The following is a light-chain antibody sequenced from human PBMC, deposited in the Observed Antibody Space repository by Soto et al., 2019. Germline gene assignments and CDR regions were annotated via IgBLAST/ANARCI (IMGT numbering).Light chain of an antibody. J-gene: IGKJ5*01. CDR2: GAS. CDR3: QQYNTWIT. Sequence: EIVMTQSPATLSVSPGERATLSCRASQSISSNLAWYQQKPGQAPRLLIYGASTRATGIPARFSGSGSGTEFTLTISSLQSEDFAVYHCQQYNTWITFGQGTRLQMK. CDR1: QSISSN. V-gene: IGKV3-15*01.